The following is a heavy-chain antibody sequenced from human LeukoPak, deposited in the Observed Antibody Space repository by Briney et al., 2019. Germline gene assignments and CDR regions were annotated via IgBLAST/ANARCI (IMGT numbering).Heavy chain of an antibody. Sequence: GGSLRLSCAASGFIFSSYWMTWVRQAPGKGLEWVANIKQAGSENSYVDSVKGRFTISRDNGKNSLYLQINSLRAEDTAVYYCARGGGMRSWYDFDYWGQGTLVTVSS. CDR1: GFIFSSYW. J-gene: IGHJ4*02. CDR3: ARGGGMRSWYDFDY. CDR2: IKQAGSEN. V-gene: IGHV3-7*04. D-gene: IGHD6-13*01.